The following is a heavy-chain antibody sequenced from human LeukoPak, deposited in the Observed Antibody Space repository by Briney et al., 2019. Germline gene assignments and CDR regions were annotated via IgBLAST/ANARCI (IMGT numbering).Heavy chain of an antibody. D-gene: IGHD3-10*01. CDR3: ARGEFPLDAFDI. V-gene: IGHV1-18*01. Sequence: RASVNVSCKASSYTFTIYGLNWVRQAPGQGLEWMGWISAYSGNTNYAQNLQDRVTMTTDTSTSTAYMELTNLISDDTAVYYCARGEFPLDAFDIWGQGTMVTVSS. CDR2: ISAYSGNT. CDR1: SYTFTIYG. J-gene: IGHJ3*02.